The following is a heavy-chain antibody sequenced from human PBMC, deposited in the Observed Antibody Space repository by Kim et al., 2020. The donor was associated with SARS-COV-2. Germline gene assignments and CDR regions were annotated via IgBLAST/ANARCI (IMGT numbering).Heavy chain of an antibody. CDR3: AKDRHNSGYPGVFDY. D-gene: IGHD5-12*01. CDR1: GFTFSTYA. J-gene: IGHJ4*02. Sequence: GGSLRLSCAASGFTFSTYAMSWVRQPPGKGLEWVSAISGSGGSTYYADSVKGRFPISRDNSKNTLYLQMNSLRDEDTAVYYCAKDRHNSGYPGVFDYWGQGTLVTVSS. V-gene: IGHV3-23*01. CDR2: ISGSGGST.